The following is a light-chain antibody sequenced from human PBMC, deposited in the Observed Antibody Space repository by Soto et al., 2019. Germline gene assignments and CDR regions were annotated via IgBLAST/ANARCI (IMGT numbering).Light chain of an antibody. CDR1: QRIGSW. Sequence: DIQMTQSPSTLSASVGDRVTITCRASQRIGSWLAWYQQKPGKAPKLLIYKASSLQRGVPSRFSGSGSGTEFTLTISSLQPDDFATYYCQQYDNYPFTFGPGTKVHI. CDR3: QQYDNYPFT. V-gene: IGKV1-5*03. CDR2: KAS. J-gene: IGKJ3*01.